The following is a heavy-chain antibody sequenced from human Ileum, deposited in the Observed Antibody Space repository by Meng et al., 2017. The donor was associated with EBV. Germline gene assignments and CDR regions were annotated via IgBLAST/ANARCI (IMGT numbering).Heavy chain of an antibody. CDR3: VSSWVEP. CDR2: IKDKSGGGTT. V-gene: IGHV3-15*01. Sequence: EVQLVGVGGGLVKPGESLRLSCAGSRFTFNNAWVSWVRQAPGKGLEWIARIKDKSGGGTTDYAAPVKGRFSISRDESKNMVYLQMSSLKIEDTAVYYCVSSWVEPWGQGTLVTVSS. D-gene: IGHD2-2*01. CDR1: RFTFNNAW. J-gene: IGHJ5*02.